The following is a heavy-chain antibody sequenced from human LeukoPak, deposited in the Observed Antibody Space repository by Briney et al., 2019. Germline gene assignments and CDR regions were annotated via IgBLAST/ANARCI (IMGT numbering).Heavy chain of an antibody. J-gene: IGHJ4*02. CDR1: GFTFSSYA. Sequence: PGGSLRLSCAASGFTFSSYAMHWVRQAPGKGLEWVAVISYDGSNKYYADSVKGRFTISRDNSKNTLYLQMNSLRAEDTAVYYCARGFYSSGWGGFDYWGQGTLVTVSS. CDR3: ARGFYSSGWGGFDY. CDR2: ISYDGSNK. V-gene: IGHV3-30*04. D-gene: IGHD6-19*01.